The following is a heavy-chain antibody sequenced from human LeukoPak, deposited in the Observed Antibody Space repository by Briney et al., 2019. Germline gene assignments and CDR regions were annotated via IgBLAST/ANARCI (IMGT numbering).Heavy chain of an antibody. CDR1: GFTFSSYG. D-gene: IGHD3-16*01. CDR3: AKGGWGTVLDY. V-gene: IGHV3-33*06. CDR2: IWYDGSNK. J-gene: IGHJ4*02. Sequence: GGSLRLSCAASGFTFSSYGMHWVRQAPGKGLEWVAVIWYDGSNKYYADSVKGRFTISRDNSKNTLYLQLNSLRAEDTAVYYCAKGGWGTVLDYWGQGTLVTVSP.